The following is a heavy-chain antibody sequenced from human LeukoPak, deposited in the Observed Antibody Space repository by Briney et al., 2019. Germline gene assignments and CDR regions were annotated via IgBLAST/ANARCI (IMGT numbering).Heavy chain of an antibody. D-gene: IGHD3-22*01. CDR1: GGSISSSSYY. CDR3: ARDYSDNSDYSPYTFQH. J-gene: IGHJ1*01. V-gene: IGHV4-39*07. CDR2: IYYSGST. Sequence: SETLSLTCTVSGGSISSSSYYWGWIRQPPGKGLEWIGSIYYSGSTYYNPSLKSRVTISVDTSKNQFSLKLSSVTAADTAVYYCARDYSDNSDYSPYTFQHWGQGTLVTVSS.